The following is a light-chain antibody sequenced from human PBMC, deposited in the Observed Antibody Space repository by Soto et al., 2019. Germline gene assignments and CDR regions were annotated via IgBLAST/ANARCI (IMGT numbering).Light chain of an antibody. CDR3: LRARKTVA. V-gene: IGKV2-28*01. CDR2: LAS. J-gene: IGKJ1*01. Sequence: VMPQSPLSLPVTPGEPASISCRTSQRLHYSNGYNYLDWYVQKPGQSPQILIYLASTRSSGAPEQASGSGAGTNVTLTISKVEDGNWVCYDCLRARKTVASGDGTKVET. CDR1: QRLHYSNGYNY.